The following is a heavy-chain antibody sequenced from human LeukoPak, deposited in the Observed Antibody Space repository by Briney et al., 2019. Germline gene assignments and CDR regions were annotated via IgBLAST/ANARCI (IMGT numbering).Heavy chain of an antibody. J-gene: IGHJ4*02. CDR2: IYTTGTT. D-gene: IGHD1-1*01. V-gene: IGHV4-4*07. Sequence: SETLSLTCTVSGGSFSTYYWSWIRQPAGKGLEWIGHIYTTGTTDYNPSLKSRVTMSIDTSKNQFSLNLRSVTAADTAVYYCARYVPVKTGTTRASFDYWGQGALVTVSS. CDR1: GGSFSTYY. CDR3: ARYVPVKTGTTRASFDY.